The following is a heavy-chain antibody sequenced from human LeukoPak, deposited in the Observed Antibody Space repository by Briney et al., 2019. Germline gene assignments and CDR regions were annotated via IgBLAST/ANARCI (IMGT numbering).Heavy chain of an antibody. J-gene: IGHJ5*02. CDR1: GYTFTGYY. CDR2: INPNNGGT. CDR3: ARVLRGIAAAGTRWFDP. V-gene: IGHV1-2*02. D-gene: IGHD6-13*01. Sequence: ASVTVSCKASGYTFTGYYMHWLRQAPGQGLEWMGWINPNNGGTNYAQKFQGRVTMTRDTSSSTAYMELSRLRSDDPAVYCCARVLRGIAAAGTRWFDPWGQGTLVTVSS.